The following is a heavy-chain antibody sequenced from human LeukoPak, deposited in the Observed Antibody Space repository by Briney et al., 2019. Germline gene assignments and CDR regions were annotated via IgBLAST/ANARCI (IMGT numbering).Heavy chain of an antibody. CDR3: AKTIVGVINWFDP. CDR2: ICSGGNT. D-gene: IGHD1-26*01. V-gene: IGHV3-53*01. Sequence: GGSLTLSCAASGFTVSSNYISWVRQAPGKGMEWVSVICSGGNTYYADSVKGRFTISSDNSKNTLYLQMNSLRAEDTAVYYCAKTIVGVINWFDPWGQGTLVTVSS. J-gene: IGHJ5*02. CDR1: GFTVSSNY.